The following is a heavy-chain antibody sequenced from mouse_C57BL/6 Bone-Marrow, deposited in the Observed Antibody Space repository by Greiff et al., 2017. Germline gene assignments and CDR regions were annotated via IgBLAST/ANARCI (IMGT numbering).Heavy chain of an antibody. CDR2: IDPETGGT. CDR3: TRLGLYDPYWYFDV. Sequence: QVQLKESGAELVRPGASVTLSCKASGYTFTDYEMHWVKQTPVHGLEWIGAIDPETGGTAYNQKFKGKAILTADKSSSTAYMELRSLTSEDSAVYYCTRLGLYDPYWYFDVWGTGTTVTVSS. J-gene: IGHJ1*03. CDR1: GYTFTDYE. D-gene: IGHD2-12*01. V-gene: IGHV1-15*01.